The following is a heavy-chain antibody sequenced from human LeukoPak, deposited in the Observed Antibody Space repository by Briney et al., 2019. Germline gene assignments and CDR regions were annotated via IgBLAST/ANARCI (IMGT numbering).Heavy chain of an antibody. CDR2: IKQDGSEK. CDR3: ARVGIPGAGGVRLWWIQLSTGPFDY. V-gene: IGHV3-7*01. Sequence: GGSLRLSCTSSGFTFGDYDMSWFRQAPGKGLEWVANIKQDGSEKYYVDSVKGRFTISRDNAKNSLYLQMNSLRAEDTAVYYCARVGIPGAGGVRLWWIQLSTGPFDYWGQGTLVTVSS. CDR1: GFTFGDYD. D-gene: IGHD5-18*01. J-gene: IGHJ4*02.